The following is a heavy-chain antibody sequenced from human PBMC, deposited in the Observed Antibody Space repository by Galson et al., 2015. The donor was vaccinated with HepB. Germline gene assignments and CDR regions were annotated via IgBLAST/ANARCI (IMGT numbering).Heavy chain of an antibody. V-gene: IGHV5-10-1*01. CDR2: IDPRDSYT. CDR1: GYSFTSYW. CDR3: ARLVAAAAKGGMDV. Sequence: QSGAEVKKPGESLRISCKGSGYSFTSYWISWVRQMPGKGLEWMGRIDPRDSYTKYRPSFQGHVTISVDKSITTAYLQWSSLKASDSAMYYCARLVAAAAKGGMDVWGQGTTVTVSS. D-gene: IGHD6-13*01. J-gene: IGHJ6*02.